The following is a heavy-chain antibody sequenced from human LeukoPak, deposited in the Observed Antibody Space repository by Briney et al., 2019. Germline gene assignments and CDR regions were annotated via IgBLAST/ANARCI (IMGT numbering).Heavy chain of an antibody. CDR1: GYTFTGYY. D-gene: IGHD6-13*01. J-gene: IGHJ6*02. Sequence: ASVKVSCKASGYTFTGYYMHWVRQAPGQGLEWMGWINPNSGGTNYAQKFQGRVTMTRDTSISTAYMELSRLGSDDTAVYYCARGMYSSSWYLKTYYYYGMDVWGQGTTVTVSS. CDR2: INPNSGGT. CDR3: ARGMYSSSWYLKTYYYYGMDV. V-gene: IGHV1-2*02.